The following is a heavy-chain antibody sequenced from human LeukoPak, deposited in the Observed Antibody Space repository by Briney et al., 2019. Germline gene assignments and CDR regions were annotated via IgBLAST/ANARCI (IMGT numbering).Heavy chain of an antibody. D-gene: IGHD3-3*01. Sequence: SETLSLTCTVSGGSISSYYWSWLRQPAGKGLEWIGRIYTSGSTNYNPSLKSRVTMSVDTSKNQFSLKLSSVTAADTAVYYCARGGRRLGRVVTGGFDYWGQGTLVTVSS. J-gene: IGHJ4*02. CDR1: GGSISSYY. V-gene: IGHV4-4*07. CDR3: ARGGRRLGRVVTGGFDY. CDR2: IYTSGST.